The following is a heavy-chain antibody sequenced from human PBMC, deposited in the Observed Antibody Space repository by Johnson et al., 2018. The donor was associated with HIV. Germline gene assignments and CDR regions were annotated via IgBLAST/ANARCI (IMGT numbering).Heavy chain of an antibody. CDR3: ARDQGDYYGSGNDAFDI. D-gene: IGHD3-10*01. CDR2: ISYDGSST. Sequence: VQLVESGGGVVQPGRSLRLSCAASGFTFSSYGMHCVRQAPGKGLEWVAVISYDGSSTSYADSVKGRFTISRANAKNTLYLQMNSLGAEDTAVYYCARDQGDYYGSGNDAFDIWGQGTMVTVSS. CDR1: GFTFSSYG. J-gene: IGHJ3*02. V-gene: IGHV3-30*03.